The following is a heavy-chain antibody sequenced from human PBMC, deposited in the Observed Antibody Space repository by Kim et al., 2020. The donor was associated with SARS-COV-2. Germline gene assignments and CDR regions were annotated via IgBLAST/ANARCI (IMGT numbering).Heavy chain of an antibody. D-gene: IGHD3-10*01. CDR3: TAPSYYGSGSY. CDR2: IKSKTDGETT. V-gene: IGHV3-15*01. Sequence: GGSLRLSCAASGFTFSNAWMSWVRQAPGKGLEWVGRIKSKTDGETTDYAAPVKGRFTISRDDSKNTLYLQMNSLKTEDTAVYYCTAPSYYGSGSYWGQGT. CDR1: GFTFSNAW. J-gene: IGHJ4*02.